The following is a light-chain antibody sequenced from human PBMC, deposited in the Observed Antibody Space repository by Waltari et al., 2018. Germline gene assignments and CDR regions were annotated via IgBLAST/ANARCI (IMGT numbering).Light chain of an antibody. CDR1: SSNIGAGFD. CDR2: GNS. CDR3: QSYDSRVSGSV. J-gene: IGLJ7*01. V-gene: IGLV1-40*01. Sequence: QSMLTQPPSVSGAPGQRVTISCTGASSNIGAGFDVHWYQQLPGRVPKVLIYGNSNRPSGVPDRFSASKSGTSASLAINGLQAEDEADYYCQSYDSRVSGSVFGGGTQLTVL.